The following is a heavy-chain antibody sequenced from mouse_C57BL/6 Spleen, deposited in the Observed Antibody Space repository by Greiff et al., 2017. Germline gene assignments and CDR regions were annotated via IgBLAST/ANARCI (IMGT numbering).Heavy chain of an antibody. D-gene: IGHD2-2*01. V-gene: IGHV3-6*01. Sequence: EVQLQQSGPGLVKPSPSLSLTCSVTGYSITSCYYWNWIRQFPGNKLEWMGYIRYDGSNNYNPSLKNRISITRDTSKNQFFLKLNSVTTEDTATYYCARGVTTETWFAYWGQGTLVTVSA. CDR2: IRYDGSN. CDR1: GYSITSCYY. CDR3: ARGVTTETWFAY. J-gene: IGHJ3*01.